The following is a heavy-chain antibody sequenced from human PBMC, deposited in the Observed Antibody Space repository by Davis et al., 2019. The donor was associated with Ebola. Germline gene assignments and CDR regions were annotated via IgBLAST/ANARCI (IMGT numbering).Heavy chain of an antibody. CDR3: ARDFVY. J-gene: IGHJ4*02. CDR2: INHSGST. Sequence: SETLSLTCAVYGGSLSRYDFSWARHPPGNGLESIGEINHSGSTNYNPSLKSRLTISLDTSKNQFSLRLRSVTAADTAVYFCARDFVYWGQGTLVTVPS. V-gene: IGHV4-34*01. CDR1: GGSLSRYD.